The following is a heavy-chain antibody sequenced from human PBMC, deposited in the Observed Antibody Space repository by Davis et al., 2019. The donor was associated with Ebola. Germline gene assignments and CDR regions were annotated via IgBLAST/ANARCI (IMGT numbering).Heavy chain of an antibody. J-gene: IGHJ1*01. Sequence: PSETLSLTCTVSGGSISSGDYYWSWIRQPPGKGLEWIGYIYYSGSTYYNPSLKSRVTISVDTSKNQFSLKLSSVTAADTAVYYCARGSGYYQDEYFQHWGQGTLVTVSS. D-gene: IGHD3-22*01. V-gene: IGHV4-30-4*01. CDR3: ARGSGYYQDEYFQH. CDR1: GGSISSGDYY. CDR2: IYYSGST.